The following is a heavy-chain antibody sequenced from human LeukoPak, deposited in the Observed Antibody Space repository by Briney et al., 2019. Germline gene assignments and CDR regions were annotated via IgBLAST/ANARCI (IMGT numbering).Heavy chain of an antibody. CDR3: ARAILGYYDSSGYYFSVSRFDY. CDR1: GGSINGGGYY. D-gene: IGHD3-22*01. V-gene: IGHV4-31*03. Sequence: SQTLSLTCTVSGGSINGGGYYWTWIRHHPGKGLEWIGYIYYSETTFYNPSLKSRVTISVDTSNNQFSLKLSSVTAADTAVYYCARAILGYYDSSGYYFSVSRFDYWGQGTLVTVSS. J-gene: IGHJ4*02. CDR2: IYYSETT.